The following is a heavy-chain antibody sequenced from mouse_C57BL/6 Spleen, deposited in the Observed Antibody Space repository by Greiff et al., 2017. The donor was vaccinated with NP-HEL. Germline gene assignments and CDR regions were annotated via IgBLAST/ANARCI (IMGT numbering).Heavy chain of an antibody. CDR3: ARERYYGSEDYFDY. D-gene: IGHD1-1*01. CDR1: GFTFSSYA. CDR2: ISDGGSYT. J-gene: IGHJ2*01. Sequence: EVKLQESGGGLVKPGGSLKLSCAASGFTFSSYAMSWVRQTPEKRLEWVATISDGGSYTYYPDNVKGRFTISRDNAKNNLYLQMSHLKSEDTAMYYCARERYYGSEDYFDYWGQGTTLTVSS. V-gene: IGHV5-4*01.